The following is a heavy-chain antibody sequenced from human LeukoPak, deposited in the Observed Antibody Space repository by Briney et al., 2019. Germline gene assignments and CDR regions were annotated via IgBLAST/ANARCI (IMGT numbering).Heavy chain of an antibody. D-gene: IGHD1-1*01. CDR1: GFTFSNYW. V-gene: IGHV3-7*01. Sequence: PGGSLRLSCAASGFTFSNYWMSWVRQAPGKGLEWVANIKQDGSETYYVDSVKGRFTISRDNAKNSLYLQMNSLRAEDTAVYYCARDRLEQFDYWGQGTLVTVSS. J-gene: IGHJ4*02. CDR2: IKQDGSET. CDR3: ARDRLEQFDY.